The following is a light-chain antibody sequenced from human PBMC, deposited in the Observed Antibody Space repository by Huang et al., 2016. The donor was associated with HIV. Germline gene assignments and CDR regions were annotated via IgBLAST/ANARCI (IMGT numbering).Light chain of an antibody. CDR1: QSVNNK. V-gene: IGKV3-15*01. Sequence: EVVMTQSPVTLSVSPGERATLSCRASQSVNNKLARFQQKPGQAPRLLLHDASIRATGIPDRFSGSGSGTEFTLTISSLQSEDFAVYYCQQYNNWPPWTFGQGTKVEIK. CDR2: DAS. J-gene: IGKJ1*01. CDR3: QQYNNWPPWT.